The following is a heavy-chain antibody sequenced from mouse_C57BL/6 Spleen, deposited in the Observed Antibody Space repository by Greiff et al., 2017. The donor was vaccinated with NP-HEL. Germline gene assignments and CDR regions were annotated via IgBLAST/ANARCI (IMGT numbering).Heavy chain of an antibody. Sequence: EVQLQESGPELVKPGASVKIPCKASGYTFTDYNMDWVKQSHGKSLEWIGDINPNNGGTIYNQKFKGKATLTVDKSSSTAYMELRSLTSEDTAVYYCARPSRRGFAYWGQGTLVTVSA. CDR3: ARPSRRGFAY. J-gene: IGHJ3*01. CDR1: GYTFTDYN. D-gene: IGHD2-12*01. CDR2: INPNNGGT. V-gene: IGHV1-18*01.